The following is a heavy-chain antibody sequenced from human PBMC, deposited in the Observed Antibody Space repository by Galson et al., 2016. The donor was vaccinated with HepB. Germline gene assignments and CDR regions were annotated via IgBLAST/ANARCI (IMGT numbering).Heavy chain of an antibody. J-gene: IGHJ4*02. CDR2: ISNSGGST. V-gene: IGHV3-23*01. Sequence: SLRLSCAASGFTFSDYAMSWVRQAPGKGLEWVSVISNSGGSTYYADSVKGRFTISRDNSKNTLYLKMNSLRAEDTAVYYCAGGYYGSGSYYAYWGQGTLVTVSS. D-gene: IGHD3-10*01. CDR1: GFTFSDYA. CDR3: AGGYYGSGSYYAY.